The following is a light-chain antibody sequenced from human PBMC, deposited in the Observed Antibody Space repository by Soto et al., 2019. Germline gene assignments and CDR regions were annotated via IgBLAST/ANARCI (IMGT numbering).Light chain of an antibody. CDR2: KAS. CDR1: QSISSW. V-gene: IGKV1-5*03. Sequence: DIQMTQSPSTLSASVGDIVTITCRASQSISSWLAWYQQRPGKAPKLLIYKASSLQSGVPSRFSGSGSGTEFTLTISSLQPDDFATYYCHQLNSYPITFGQGTRLEIK. CDR3: HQLNSYPIT. J-gene: IGKJ5*01.